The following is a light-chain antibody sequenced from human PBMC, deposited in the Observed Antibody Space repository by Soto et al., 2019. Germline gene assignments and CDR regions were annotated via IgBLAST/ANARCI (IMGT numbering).Light chain of an antibody. CDR1: QGIGDT. Sequence: VMRQSPATLFASLGEGATLSCRASQGIGDTLAWYQHKPGQTPRLLIYDTSTRATGVPTRFSGSRSGAEFTLTINSLQSEDFAVYYSQPYNIGPLTFGGGTKVYIK. CDR3: QPYNIGPLT. CDR2: DTS. J-gene: IGKJ4*01. V-gene: IGKV3-15*01.